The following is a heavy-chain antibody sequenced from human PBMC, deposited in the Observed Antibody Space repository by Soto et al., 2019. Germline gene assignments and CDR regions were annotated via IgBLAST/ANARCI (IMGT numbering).Heavy chain of an antibody. D-gene: IGHD3-10*01. J-gene: IGHJ4*02. CDR1: GGSISSGGYY. V-gene: IGHV4-31*03. CDR2: IYYSGST. CDR3: ARGSTRGDDY. Sequence: QVQLQESGPGLVKPSQTLSLTCTVSGGSISSGGYYWSWIRQHPGKGLEWIGYIYYSGSTYYNPSPQSRGTISVDTCKNQFSLKLSSVTAADTAVYYCARGSTRGDDYWGQGTLVTVSS.